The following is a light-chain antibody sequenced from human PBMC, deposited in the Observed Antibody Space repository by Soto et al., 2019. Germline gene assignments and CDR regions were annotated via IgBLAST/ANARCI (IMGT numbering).Light chain of an antibody. J-gene: IGKJ1*01. Sequence: EIVMPQSPATLSVSPGERATLSSRASQSVGSNLAWYQQKPGQAPRLLIYGASPRATGIPARFSGSGSGTEFTLTISSLQSEDFAIYFCQQYNNWPPDRTFGQGTKVEIK. CDR1: QSVGSN. CDR2: GAS. CDR3: QQYNNWPPDRT. V-gene: IGKV3-15*01.